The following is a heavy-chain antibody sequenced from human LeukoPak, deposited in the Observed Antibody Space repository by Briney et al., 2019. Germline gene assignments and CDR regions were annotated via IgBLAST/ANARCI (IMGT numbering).Heavy chain of an antibody. CDR2: IHYGGRT. CDR3: TAGYDSSSYAIVY. Sequence: PSETLSLTCTVSSGSISSSSYYWGWIRQPPGKGLEWIGNIHYGGRTNYNPSLKSRVTISVDTSKNQFSLKLSSVTAADTAVYYCTAGYDSSSYAIVYWGQGTLVTVSS. D-gene: IGHD3-22*01. CDR1: SGSISSSSYY. V-gene: IGHV4-39*07. J-gene: IGHJ4*02.